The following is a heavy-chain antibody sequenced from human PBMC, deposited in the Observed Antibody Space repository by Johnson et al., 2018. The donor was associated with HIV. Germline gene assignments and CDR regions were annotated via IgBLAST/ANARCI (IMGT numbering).Heavy chain of an antibody. CDR3: VTRDPPHRPGAFDI. J-gene: IGHJ3*02. V-gene: IGHV3-11*04. CDR2: ISSSGSTI. CDR1: GFTFSDYY. Sequence: QVQLVESGGGLVKPGGSLRLSCAASGFTFSDYYMSWIRQAPGKGPDWVSYISSSGSTIYYADSVKGRFTISRDNAKNSLYLQMNSLRAEDTAVYYCVTRDPPHRPGAFDIWGQGTLVTVSS. D-gene: IGHD1-14*01.